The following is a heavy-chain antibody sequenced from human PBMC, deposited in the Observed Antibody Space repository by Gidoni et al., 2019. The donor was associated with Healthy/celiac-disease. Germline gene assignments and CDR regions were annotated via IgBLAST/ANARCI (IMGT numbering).Heavy chain of an antibody. D-gene: IGHD2-2*01. Sequence: QVQLQESGPGLVKPSQTLTLTCTVSGGSISSGGSYWSWIRQHPGKGLEWMGYIYYSGSTYYNPSLKSRVTISVDTSKNQFSLKLSSVTAADTAVYYCARTDIVVVPAAYASNWFDPWGQGTLVTVSS. V-gene: IGHV4-31*03. CDR2: IYYSGST. J-gene: IGHJ5*02. CDR1: GGSISSGGSY. CDR3: ARTDIVVVPAAYASNWFDP.